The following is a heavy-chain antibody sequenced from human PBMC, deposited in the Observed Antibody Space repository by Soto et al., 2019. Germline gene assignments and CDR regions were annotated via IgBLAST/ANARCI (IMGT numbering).Heavy chain of an antibody. CDR2: INPNSGGT. CDR1: GYTFTGYY. D-gene: IGHD3-10*01. CDR3: AVHFTMATSGGDAFDI. Sequence: GASVKVSCKASGYTFTGYYMHWVRQAPGQGLEWMGWINPNSGGTNYAQKFQGWVTMTRDTSISTAYMELSRLRSDDTAVYYCAVHFTMATSGGDAFDIWGQGTMVTVSS. V-gene: IGHV1-2*04. J-gene: IGHJ3*02.